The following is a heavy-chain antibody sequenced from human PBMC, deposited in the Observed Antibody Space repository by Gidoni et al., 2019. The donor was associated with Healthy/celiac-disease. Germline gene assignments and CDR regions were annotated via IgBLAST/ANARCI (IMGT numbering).Heavy chain of an antibody. V-gene: IGHV3-23*01. CDR2: ISGSGGST. Sequence: EVQLLESVGGFVQPGGSLRLSCASSGFTFSSYAMSWVRPAPGKGLVWVSAISGSGGSTYYADSVKSRFTISRDNSKNTLYLQMSSLRAEDTAVYYCAAGGYGALWGGSAFDIWGQGTMVTVSS. CDR1: GFTFSSYA. J-gene: IGHJ3*02. CDR3: AAGGYGALWGGSAFDI. D-gene: IGHD3-16*01.